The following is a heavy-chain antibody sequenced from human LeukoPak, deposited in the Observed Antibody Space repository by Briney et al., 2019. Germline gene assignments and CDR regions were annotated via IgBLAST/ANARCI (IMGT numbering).Heavy chain of an antibody. Sequence: ASVKVSCKASGGTSSSYAISWVRQAPGQGLEWMGGIIPIFGTANYAQKFQGRVTITADESTSTAYMELSSLRSEDTAVYYCARDSHHYGSGSHDAFDIWGQGTMVTVSS. D-gene: IGHD3-10*01. V-gene: IGHV1-69*13. CDR2: IIPIFGTA. J-gene: IGHJ3*02. CDR3: ARDSHHYGSGSHDAFDI. CDR1: GGTSSSYA.